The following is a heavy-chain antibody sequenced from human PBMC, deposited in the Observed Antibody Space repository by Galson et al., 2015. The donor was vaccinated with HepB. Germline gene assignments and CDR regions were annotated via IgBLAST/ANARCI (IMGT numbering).Heavy chain of an antibody. CDR3: ARVVVGATNLYTPAHHSDTDNWYFDL. V-gene: IGHV6-1*01. CDR2: TYYRSKWYN. D-gene: IGHD1-26*01. Sequence: CAISGDSVSSNSAAWNWIRQSPSRGLEWLGRTYYRSKWYNDYAVSVKSRITINPDTSKNQFSLQLNSVTPEDTAVYYCARVVVGATNLYTPAHHSDTDNWYFDLWGRGTLVTVSS. CDR1: GDSVSSNSAA. J-gene: IGHJ2*01.